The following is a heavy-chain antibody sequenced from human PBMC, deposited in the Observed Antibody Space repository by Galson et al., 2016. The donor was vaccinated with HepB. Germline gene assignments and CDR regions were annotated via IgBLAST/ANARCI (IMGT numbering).Heavy chain of an antibody. CDR2: INYRGGA. D-gene: IGHD6-25*01. J-gene: IGHJ4*02. Sequence: SETLSLTCTVSGASISSNNYYWGWIRQSPEKGLEWIGSINYRGGAYYNPSLKSRVTISVDTSENQFSLQMRSVTAADTAVYYCARPTSLFASSGYPYGGQGALVTGS. CDR3: ARPTSLFASSGYPY. CDR1: GASISSNNYY. V-gene: IGHV4-39*01.